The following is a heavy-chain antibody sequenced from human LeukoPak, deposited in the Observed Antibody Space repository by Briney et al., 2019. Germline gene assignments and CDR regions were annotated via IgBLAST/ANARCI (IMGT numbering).Heavy chain of an antibody. Sequence: GRSLRLSCAASGFTFSSYGMHWVRQAPGKGLEWVAVISYDGSNKYYADSVKGRFTIPRDNSKNTLYLQMNSLRAEDTAVYYCARWSLDYWGQGTLVTVSS. CDR1: GFTFSSYG. V-gene: IGHV3-30*03. CDR3: ARWSLDY. J-gene: IGHJ4*02. CDR2: ISYDGSNK.